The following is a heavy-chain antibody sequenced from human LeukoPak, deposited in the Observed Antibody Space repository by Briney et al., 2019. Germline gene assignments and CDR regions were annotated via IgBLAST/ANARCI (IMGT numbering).Heavy chain of an antibody. CDR3: ARRKYYTIEN. CDR1: GDSISSSGYY. Sequence: PSETLSLTCTVSGDSISSSGYYWGWLRQPPGKGLEWIASIYYSGRAYYNPSLKSRITISVDSSKNQFSLRLSSVTAADTAVYYCARRKYYTIENWGQGTLVTVSS. CDR2: IYYSGRA. D-gene: IGHD3-10*01. V-gene: IGHV4-39*01. J-gene: IGHJ4*02.